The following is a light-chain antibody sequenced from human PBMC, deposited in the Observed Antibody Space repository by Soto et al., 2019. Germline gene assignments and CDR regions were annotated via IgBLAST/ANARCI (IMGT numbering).Light chain of an antibody. V-gene: IGLV2-14*01. J-gene: IGLJ3*02. CDR2: DVS. CDR3: SSYTTTTTNWV. CDR1: SSDVGHYNS. Sequence: QSVLTQPASVSGSPRQSITISCTGASSDVGHYNSVSWYQHHPGRAPKLMIYDVSHRPSGVSNRFSGSKSGNTASLTISGLQAEDEADYYCSSYTTTTTNWVFGGGTKVTVL.